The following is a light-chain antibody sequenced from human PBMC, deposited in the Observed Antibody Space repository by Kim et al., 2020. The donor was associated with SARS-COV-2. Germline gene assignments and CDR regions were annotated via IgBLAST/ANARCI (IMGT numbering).Light chain of an antibody. CDR2: YFSDSDK. V-gene: IGLV5-37*01. J-gene: IGLJ2*01. CDR3: MIWPRNAVL. CDR1: SAINVGSHN. Sequence: TCTSPSAINVGSHNVSWFQQKHGSPPRYLLYYFSDSDKGQGSGVPSRFSGSKDASANTGILLISGLQSEDEADYYCMIWPRNAVLFGGGTQLTVL.